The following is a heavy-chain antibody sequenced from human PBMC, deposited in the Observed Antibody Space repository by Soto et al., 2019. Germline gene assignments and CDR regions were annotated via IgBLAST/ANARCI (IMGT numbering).Heavy chain of an antibody. Sequence: VQLIQSGGGVVQPGRSLRLSCAASGFTFSDYSLHWVRQAPGKGLQWVAIISYDGNKKDYVDSVNGRFSVSRDNSRNTLYLQVNSPRPEDTAVYYCARDGSPYGEPHDAFDIWGQGTLVTVSS. CDR1: GFTFSDYS. D-gene: IGHD4-17*01. CDR3: ARDGSPYGEPHDAFDI. J-gene: IGHJ3*02. V-gene: IGHV3-30-3*01. CDR2: ISYDGNKK.